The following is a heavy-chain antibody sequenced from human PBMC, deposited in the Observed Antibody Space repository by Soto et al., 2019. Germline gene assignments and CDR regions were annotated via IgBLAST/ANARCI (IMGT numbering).Heavy chain of an antibody. J-gene: IGHJ6*02. CDR2: ISWNSGSI. CDR3: AKERLGYCSGGSCRYYCYYGMDV. D-gene: IGHD2-15*01. CDR1: GFTFDDYA. Sequence: EVQLVESGGGLVQPGRSLRLSCAASGFTFDDYAMHWVRQAPGKGLEWVSGISWNSGSIGYADSVKGRFTISRDNAKNSLYLQMNSLRAEDRALYYCAKERLGYCSGGSCRYYCYYGMDVWGQGTTVTVSS. V-gene: IGHV3-9*01.